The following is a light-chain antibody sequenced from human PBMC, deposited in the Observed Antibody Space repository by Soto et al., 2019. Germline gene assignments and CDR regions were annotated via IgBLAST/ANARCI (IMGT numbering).Light chain of an antibody. CDR1: QTISSW. Sequence: DIQVTQAPSTLSASVGNRVTSTCRASQTISSWLAWYQQKPGKAPKILIYKESTLKSGVPSRFSGSGSGTEFTLTISRLQPDDFATYYCQHYNSYSEAXGQGTKVDIK. CDR2: KES. V-gene: IGKV1-5*03. J-gene: IGKJ1*01. CDR3: QHYNSYSEA.